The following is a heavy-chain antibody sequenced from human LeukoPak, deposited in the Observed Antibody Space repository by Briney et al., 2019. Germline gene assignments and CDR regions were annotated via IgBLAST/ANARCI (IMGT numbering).Heavy chain of an antibody. D-gene: IGHD1-26*01. CDR2: ITPIFGTA. Sequence: ASVKVSCKASGGTFSSYAISWVRQAPGQGLEWMGGITPIFGTANYAQKFQGRVTITADESTSTAYMELSSLRSEDTAVYYCAREVNWGVGATDYYYGMDVWGQGTTVTVSS. CDR3: AREVNWGVGATDYYYGMDV. V-gene: IGHV1-69*13. CDR1: GGTFSSYA. J-gene: IGHJ6*02.